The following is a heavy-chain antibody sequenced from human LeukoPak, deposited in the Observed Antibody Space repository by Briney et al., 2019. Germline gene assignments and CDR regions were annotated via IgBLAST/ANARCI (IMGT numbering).Heavy chain of an antibody. CDR1: GGSFSGYY. J-gene: IGHJ3*02. CDR3: ARDSCSSTSCYAFDI. CDR2: INHSGST. V-gene: IGHV4-34*01. D-gene: IGHD2-2*01. Sequence: KPSETLSLTCAVYGGSFSGYYWSWICQPPGKGLEWIGEINHSGSTNYNPSLKSRVTISVDTSKNQFSLKLSSVTAADTAVYYCARDSCSSTSCYAFDIWGQGTMVTVSS.